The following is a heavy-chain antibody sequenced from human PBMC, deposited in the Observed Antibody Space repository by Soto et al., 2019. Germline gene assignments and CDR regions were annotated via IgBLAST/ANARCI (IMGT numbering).Heavy chain of an antibody. CDR2: IWYDGSKK. CDR1: GFTFSSYG. CDR3: ARFSSSWYGKIDY. V-gene: IGHV3-33*01. J-gene: IGHJ4*02. D-gene: IGHD6-13*01. Sequence: QVQLVESGGGVVQPGRSLRLSCAASGFTFSSYGMHWVRQAPGKGLEWVAVIWYDGSKKYYADSMKGRFTISRDNSKNPLYLQMNSLRAEDTAVYYCARFSSSWYGKIDYWGQGTLVTVSS.